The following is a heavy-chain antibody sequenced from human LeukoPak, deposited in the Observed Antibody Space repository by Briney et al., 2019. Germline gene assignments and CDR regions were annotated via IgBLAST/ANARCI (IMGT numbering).Heavy chain of an antibody. V-gene: IGHV3-48*04. CDR1: GFTFSSYA. Sequence: PGGSLRLSCAASGFTFSSYAMSWVRQAPGKGLEWISYISGRGGTINYADSVKGRFTISRDNAKNSLFLQMNSLRAEDAAVYYCARDRVVDTAKIGKFYNYHMDVWGKGTTVTVSS. D-gene: IGHD5-18*01. CDR3: ARDRVVDTAKIGKFYNYHMDV. J-gene: IGHJ6*03. CDR2: ISGRGGTI.